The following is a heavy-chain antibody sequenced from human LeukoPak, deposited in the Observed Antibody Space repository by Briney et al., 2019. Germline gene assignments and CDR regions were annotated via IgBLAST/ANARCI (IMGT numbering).Heavy chain of an antibody. CDR2: IFHTGST. D-gene: IGHD1-26*01. CDR3: ARSPSGSYLNFDY. CDR1: GGSVSSGDYY. J-gene: IGHJ4*02. Sequence: SETLSLTCTVSGGSVSSGDYYWNWIRQPPGRGLEWIGYIFHTGSTNYNPSLESRVTISLDTSKNHFSLNLRSVTAADTAVYYCARSPSGSYLNFDYWGQGTLVTFSS. V-gene: IGHV4-61*03.